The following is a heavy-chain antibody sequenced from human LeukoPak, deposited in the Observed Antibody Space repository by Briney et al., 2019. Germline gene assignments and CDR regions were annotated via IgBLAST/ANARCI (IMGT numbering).Heavy chain of an antibody. CDR1: GFIFSNNW. CDR2: MKEDGSEK. CDR3: ARGGIAARPFDY. Sequence: GGSLRLSGAASGFIFSNNWRSGVGQAPGKGRGGVASMKEDGSEKHYVDSVKGRFTISRDNAKNSLYLQMNSLRAEDTAVYYCARGGIAARPFDYWGQGTLVTVSS. V-gene: IGHV3-7*01. J-gene: IGHJ4*02. D-gene: IGHD6-6*01.